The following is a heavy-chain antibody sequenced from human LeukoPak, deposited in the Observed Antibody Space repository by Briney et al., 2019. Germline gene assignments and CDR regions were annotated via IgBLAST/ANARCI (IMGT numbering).Heavy chain of an antibody. V-gene: IGHV4-39*07. D-gene: IGHD6-6*01. CDR2: IYYSGST. CDR1: GGSISSSSYY. Sequence: PSETLSLTCTVSGGSISSSSYYWGWIRQPPGKGLEWIGSIYYSGSTYYNPSLKSRVTISVDTSKNQFSLKLSSVTAADTAVYYCAIRKSRVIAARPTSTRFDPWGQGTLVTVSS. J-gene: IGHJ5*02. CDR3: AIRKSRVIAARPTSTRFDP.